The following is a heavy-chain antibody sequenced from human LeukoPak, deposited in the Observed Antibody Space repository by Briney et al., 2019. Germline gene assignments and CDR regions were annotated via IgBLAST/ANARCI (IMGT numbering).Heavy chain of an antibody. Sequence: ASVKVSCKASEYTFTSYDINWVRQATGQGLEWMGWMNPNSGNTGYAQKFQGRVTMTRNTSISTAYMELSSLRSEDTAVYYCARYDGSGSYYNYWGQGTLVTVSS. CDR3: ARYDGSGSYYNY. V-gene: IGHV1-8*01. D-gene: IGHD3-10*01. CDR1: EYTFTSYD. J-gene: IGHJ4*02. CDR2: MNPNSGNT.